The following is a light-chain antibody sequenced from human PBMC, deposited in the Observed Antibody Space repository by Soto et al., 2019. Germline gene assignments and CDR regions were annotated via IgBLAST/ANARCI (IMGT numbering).Light chain of an antibody. V-gene: IGKV3-20*01. CDR2: GAS. J-gene: IGKJ2*01. Sequence: EIVLTQSPGTLSLSPGERATLSCRASQSVSSNSFAWYQQPPGQAPRLLIYGASSRAAGIPDRFSGSGSETDFTLTISRLEPVDFALFYCQQYAGSPTFGQGTKLEIK. CDR3: QQYAGSPT. CDR1: QSVSSNS.